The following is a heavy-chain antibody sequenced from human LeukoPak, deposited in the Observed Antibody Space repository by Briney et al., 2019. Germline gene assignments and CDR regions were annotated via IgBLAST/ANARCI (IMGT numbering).Heavy chain of an antibody. J-gene: IGHJ6*02. CDR3: AKDKPLRERARRAIDSGIVYYYHGMDV. V-gene: IGHV3-30*18. CDR2: ISHDGRTE. D-gene: IGHD3-10*01. Sequence: PGGSLRLSCAASGFTFSDYGMHWVRQAPGKGLEWVAVISHDGRTEFYADSVKGRFTISRDSSQNTLYLQMNDLRGEDTAAYYCAKDKPLRERARRAIDSGIVYYYHGMDVWGQGTTVTVSS. CDR1: GFTFSDYG.